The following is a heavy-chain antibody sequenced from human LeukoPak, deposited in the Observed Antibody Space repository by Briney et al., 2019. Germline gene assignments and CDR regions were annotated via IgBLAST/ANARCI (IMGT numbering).Heavy chain of an antibody. J-gene: IGHJ4*02. CDR2: IYYSGST. CDR3: ARDWSNYFDY. V-gene: IGHV4-31*03. Sequence: SETLSLTCTASGGSFSSGGYYWSWIRQHPGKGLEWIGYIYYSGSTYYNPSLRSRVTISLGTSKNQFSLKLSSVTAADTAVYYCARDWSNYFDYWGQGTLVTVSS. CDR1: GGSFSSGGYY.